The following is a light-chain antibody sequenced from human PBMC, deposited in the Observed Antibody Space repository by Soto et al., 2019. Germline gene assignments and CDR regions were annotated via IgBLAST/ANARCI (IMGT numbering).Light chain of an antibody. V-gene: IGKV3-15*01. CDR1: QSVSNN. CDR2: YAS. J-gene: IGKJ5*01. Sequence: EIMMTQSPATLSVSPGESATLSCRASQSVSNNLAWYQHKPGQAPRLLIYYASTRATGIPARFSGSGSGTDVTLPISSLPSENFALYYCQQYNDWPPITFGQGTRLEIK. CDR3: QQYNDWPPIT.